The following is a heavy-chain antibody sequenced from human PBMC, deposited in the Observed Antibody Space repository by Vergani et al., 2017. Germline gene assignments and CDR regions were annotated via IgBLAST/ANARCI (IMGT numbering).Heavy chain of an antibody. CDR1: GGTFSSYA. J-gene: IGHJ6*03. CDR3: ARGKLRFLEWLRWGQDYYYYMDV. D-gene: IGHD3-3*01. Sequence: QVQLVQSGAEVKKPGSSVKVSCKASGGTFSSYAISWVRQAPGQGLEWMGGIIPIFGTANYAQKFQGRVTITADESTSTAYMELSSLRSEDTAVYYCARGKLRFLEWLRWGQDYYYYMDVWGKGTTVTVSS. CDR2: IIPIFGTA. V-gene: IGHV1-69*01.